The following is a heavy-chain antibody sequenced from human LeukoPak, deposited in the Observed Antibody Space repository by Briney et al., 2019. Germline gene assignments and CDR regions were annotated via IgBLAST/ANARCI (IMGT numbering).Heavy chain of an antibody. V-gene: IGHV3-15*01. CDR3: ATEYYGAYNY. CDR1: GFTFTNAW. D-gene: IGHD4-17*01. Sequence: GGSLRLSSAASGFTFTNAWMSWVRHAPGKGLEWFVRIKSNTDGGTTDYVAPVQGRFTISRDDSKDTLYLQLNSLKTEDIAVYFCATEYYGAYNYWGQGTLVTVS. J-gene: IGHJ4*02. CDR2: IKSNTDGGTT.